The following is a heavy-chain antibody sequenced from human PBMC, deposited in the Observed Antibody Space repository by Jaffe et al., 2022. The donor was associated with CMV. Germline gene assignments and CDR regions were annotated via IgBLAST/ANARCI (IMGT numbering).Heavy chain of an antibody. CDR1: GGSISSSSYY. CDR2: IYYSGST. V-gene: IGHV4-39*01. J-gene: IGHJ3*02. Sequence: QLQLQESGPGLVKPSETLSLTCTVSGGSISSSSYYWGWIRQPPGKGLEWIGSIYYSGSTYYNPSLKSRVTISVDTSKNQFSLKLSSVTAADTAVYYCARLQGAFGGVIAAYTRNAFDIWGQGTMVTVSS. D-gene: IGHD3-16*02. CDR3: ARLQGAFGGVIAAYTRNAFDI.